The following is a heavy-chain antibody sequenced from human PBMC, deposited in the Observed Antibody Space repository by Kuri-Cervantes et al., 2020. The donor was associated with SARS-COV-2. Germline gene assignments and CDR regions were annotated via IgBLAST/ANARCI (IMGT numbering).Heavy chain of an antibody. V-gene: IGHV6-1*01. CDR1: GDSVSSNSAA. J-gene: IGHJ6*02. CDR2: TYYRSKWYN. Sequence: SCAISGDSVSSNSAAWNWIRQSPSRGLEWLGRTYYRSKWYNDYAVSVKSRITINPDTSKNQFSLQLNSVTPEDTAVYYCARAMYYYDSSGYYINYYGMDVWGQGTMVTVSS. D-gene: IGHD3-22*01. CDR3: ARAMYYYDSSGYYINYYGMDV.